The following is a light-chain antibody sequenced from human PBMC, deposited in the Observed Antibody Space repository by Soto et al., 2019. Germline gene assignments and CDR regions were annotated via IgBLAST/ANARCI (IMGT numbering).Light chain of an antibody. J-gene: IGKJ1*01. V-gene: IGKV1-39*01. Sequence: DIQMTQSPSTLAASLVDRVTITCGASQSISSWLAWYQQKPGKAPKLLIYDASSLQSGVPSRFSGSGSGTDFTLTISSLQPEDFATYYCQQSYSTPPTLGQGTKVDIK. CDR1: QSISSW. CDR3: QQSYSTPPT. CDR2: DAS.